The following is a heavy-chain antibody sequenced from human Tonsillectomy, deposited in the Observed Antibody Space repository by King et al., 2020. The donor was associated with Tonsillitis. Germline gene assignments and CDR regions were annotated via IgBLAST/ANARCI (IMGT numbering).Heavy chain of an antibody. D-gene: IGHD3-22*01. CDR3: AKPRRHYYDSSNPDY. CDR2: ISYDGSNK. V-gene: IGHV3-30*18. Sequence: VQLVESGGGVVQPGRSLRLSCAASGFTFISYGMHWVRQAPGKGLEWVAVISYDGSNKYYADSVKGRFTMSRDNSKNTLYLQMNSLRAEDTAVYYCAKPRRHYYDSSNPDYWGQGTLVTVSS. CDR1: GFTFISYG. J-gene: IGHJ4*02.